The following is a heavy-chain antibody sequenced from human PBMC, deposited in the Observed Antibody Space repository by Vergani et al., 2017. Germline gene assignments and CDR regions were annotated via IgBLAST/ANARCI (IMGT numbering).Heavy chain of an antibody. CDR1: GFTFSSYA. Sequence: DVQLLESGGGLVQPGGSLRLSCAASGFTFSSYAMSWVRQAPGKGLEWVSRINSDGSSTSYADSVKGRFTISRDNAKNTLDLQMNSLRVEDTAVYYCASDLYGSGSYAYYYGMDVWGQGTTVTVSS. CDR3: ASDLYGSGSYAYYYGMDV. J-gene: IGHJ6*02. V-gene: IGHV3-74*02. CDR2: INSDGSST. D-gene: IGHD3-10*01.